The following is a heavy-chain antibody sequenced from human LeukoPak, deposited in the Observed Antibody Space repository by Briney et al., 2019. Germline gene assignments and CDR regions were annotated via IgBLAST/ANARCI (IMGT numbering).Heavy chain of an antibody. Sequence: GASLRLSCAASGFTLSSYEMHWVRQDPGKGLVWVSRINSDGSRTGYADSVKGRFTISRDNAKNTLYLQMNSLRAEDTAIYYCARELPREVTLDYWGQGTLVTVSS. D-gene: IGHD2-21*02. V-gene: IGHV3-74*01. CDR1: GFTLSSYE. CDR2: INSDGSRT. CDR3: ARELPREVTLDY. J-gene: IGHJ4*02.